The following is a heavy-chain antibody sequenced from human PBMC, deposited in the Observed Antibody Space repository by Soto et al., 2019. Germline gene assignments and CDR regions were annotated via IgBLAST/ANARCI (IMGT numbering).Heavy chain of an antibody. V-gene: IGHV1-8*01. Sequence: QVQLVQSGAEVKKPGASVKVSCKASGYTFTSYDINWVRQATEQGLEWMGWMNPNRGNTGYAQKFQGRVTMTRNTSISTAYMELSSLGSEDTAVYYWAREGGSGWEAWGQGTLVTVSS. CDR1: GYTFTSYD. D-gene: IGHD6-19*01. J-gene: IGHJ5*02. CDR3: AREGGSGWEA. CDR2: MNPNRGNT.